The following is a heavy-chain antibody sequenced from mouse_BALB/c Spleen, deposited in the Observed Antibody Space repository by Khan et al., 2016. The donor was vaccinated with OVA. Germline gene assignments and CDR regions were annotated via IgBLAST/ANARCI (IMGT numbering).Heavy chain of an antibody. CDR3: ACELRGFAY. CDR2: ISYSGNT. D-gene: IGHD1-1*01. J-gene: IGHJ3*01. Sequence: EVQLQESGPSLVKPSQTLSLTCSVTGDSITSGYWNWIRKFPGNKLEYMGYISYSGNTYYNPYLKSRMSITRDTSKNQNYLQLNSVTTDDTATYYCACELRGFAYWGQGTLVTVSA. CDR1: GDSITSGY. V-gene: IGHV3-8*02.